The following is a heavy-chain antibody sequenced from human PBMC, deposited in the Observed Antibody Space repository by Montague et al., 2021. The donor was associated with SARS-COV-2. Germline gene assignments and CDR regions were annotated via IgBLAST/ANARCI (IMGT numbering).Heavy chain of an antibody. V-gene: IGHV4-39*01. Sequence: SETLSLTCTVSGGSIGTGYYFWSWIRQSPGKGLEWLGTVFYRGNTYYNPSLKSRVTISVDTSTNQFSLKLTSVTVAETAIYFCARRNYCSSISCYNGGFDNWGQGAVVTVSS. D-gene: IGHD2-2*01. CDR1: GGSIGTGYYF. CDR3: ARRNYCSSISCYNGGFDN. J-gene: IGHJ3*02. CDR2: VFYRGNT.